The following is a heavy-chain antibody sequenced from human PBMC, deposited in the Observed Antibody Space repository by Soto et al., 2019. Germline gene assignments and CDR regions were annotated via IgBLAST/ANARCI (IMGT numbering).Heavy chain of an antibody. J-gene: IGHJ4*02. V-gene: IGHV1-46*01. CDR3: ARGGHVVVVTAALDY. D-gene: IGHD2-21*02. CDR1: GYTFTDYY. CDR2: VNPSGGHT. Sequence: QVQLMQSGAEVTKPGASVKVSCKDSGYTFTDYYIHWVRQPHGQVLEWMGTVNPSGGHTTYAQHFLGRVTINRGTSTITLYMQLTSMTADDTAIYSCARGGHVVVVTAALDYWGQVTLVTVSA.